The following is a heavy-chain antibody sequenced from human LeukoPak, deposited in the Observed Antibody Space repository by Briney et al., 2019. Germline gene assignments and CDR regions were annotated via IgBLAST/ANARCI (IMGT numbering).Heavy chain of an antibody. V-gene: IGHV4-31*03. Sequence: SETLSLTCTVSGGSIGSGGYYWSWIRQHPGKGLEWIGYIYYSGSTYYNPSLKSRVTISVDTSKNQFSLKLSSVTAADTAVYYCARDPLDYEHAFDIWGQGTMVTVSS. CDR3: ARDPLDYEHAFDI. J-gene: IGHJ3*02. D-gene: IGHD3-22*01. CDR1: GGSIGSGGYY. CDR2: IYYSGST.